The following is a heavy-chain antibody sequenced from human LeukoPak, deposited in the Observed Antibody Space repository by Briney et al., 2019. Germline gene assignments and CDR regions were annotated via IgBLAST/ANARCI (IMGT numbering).Heavy chain of an antibody. CDR2: TRNKANSYTT. CDR3: ARESYCDSSVDY. Sequence: AGGSLRLSCAASGFTFSDHYMDWVRQAPGKGLEWVGRTRNKANSYTTEYAASVKGRFTISRDDSKNSLYLQMNSLKTEDTAVYYCARESYCDSSVDYWGQGTLVTVSS. D-gene: IGHD3-22*01. J-gene: IGHJ4*02. V-gene: IGHV3-72*01. CDR1: GFTFSDHY.